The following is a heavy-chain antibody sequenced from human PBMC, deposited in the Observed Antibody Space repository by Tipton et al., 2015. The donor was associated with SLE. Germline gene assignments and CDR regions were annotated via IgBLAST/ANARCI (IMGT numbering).Heavy chain of an antibody. CDR2: TYYRSNWFG. Sequence: GLVKPSQILSLTCAISGDSVSSNSVAWNWIRQSPSRGLEWLGRTYYRSNWFGDYAVSVKSRMTIHSDTSKNQFSLRLNSVTPEDTAVYYCARDFWSGPSIEYFQHWGQGTLVIVSS. V-gene: IGHV6-1*01. J-gene: IGHJ1*01. D-gene: IGHD3-3*01. CDR1: GDSVSSNSVA. CDR3: ARDFWSGPSIEYFQH.